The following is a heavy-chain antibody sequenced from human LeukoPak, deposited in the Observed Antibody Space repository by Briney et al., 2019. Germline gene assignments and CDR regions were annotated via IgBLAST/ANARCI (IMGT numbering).Heavy chain of an antibody. V-gene: IGHV4-59*01. CDR2: IYYSGST. J-gene: IGHJ6*02. CDR1: GGSFSGYY. Sequence: SETLSLTCAVYGGSFSGYYWSWIRQPPGKGLEWIGYIYYSGSTNYNPSLKSRVTISVDTSKNQFSLKLSSVTAADTAVYYCARERGLFAYCGGDCWGGPTDYGMDVWGQGTTVTVSS. D-gene: IGHD2-21*02. CDR3: ARERGLFAYCGGDCWGGPTDYGMDV.